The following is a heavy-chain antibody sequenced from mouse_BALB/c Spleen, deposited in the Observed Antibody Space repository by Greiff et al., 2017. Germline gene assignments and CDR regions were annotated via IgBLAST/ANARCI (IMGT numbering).Heavy chain of an antibody. J-gene: IGHJ2*01. V-gene: IGHV1-54*03. Sequence: QVQLKESGAELVRPGTSVKVSCKASGYAFTNYLIEWVKQRPGQGLEWIGVINPGSGGTNYNEKFKGKATLTADKSSSTAYMQLSSLTSDDSAVYFCARGGFDYWGQGTTLTVSS. CDR1: GYAFTNYL. CDR3: ARGGFDY. CDR2: INPGSGGT.